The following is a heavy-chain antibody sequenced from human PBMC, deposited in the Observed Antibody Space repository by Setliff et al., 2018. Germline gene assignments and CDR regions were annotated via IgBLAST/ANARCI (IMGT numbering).Heavy chain of an antibody. CDR2: IYYSGST. D-gene: IGHD2-21*02. CDR1: GGSISSSSYY. V-gene: IGHV4-39*01. CDR3: ARNWVTAQHYYYGMDV. Sequence: KPSETLSLTCTVSGGSISSSSYYWGWIRQPPGKGLEWIGSIYYSGSTYYNPSLKSRVTISVDTSKNQFSLKLSSVTADDTAVYYCARNWVTAQHYYYGMDVWGQGTTVTVSS. J-gene: IGHJ6*02.